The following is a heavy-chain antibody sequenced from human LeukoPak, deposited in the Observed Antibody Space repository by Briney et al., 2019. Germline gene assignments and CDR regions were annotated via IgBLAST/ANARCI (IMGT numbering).Heavy chain of an antibody. D-gene: IGHD3-22*01. Sequence: GGSLRLSCAASGFTFSSYAMHWVRQAPGKGLEWVAVISYDGSNKYYADSVKGRFTISRDNSKNTLYLQMNSLRAEDTAVYYCARDRAYYYDSSGYYTAEGADYWGQGTLVTVSS. V-gene: IGHV3-30*04. CDR1: GFTFSSYA. J-gene: IGHJ4*02. CDR2: ISYDGSNK. CDR3: ARDRAYYYDSSGYYTAEGADY.